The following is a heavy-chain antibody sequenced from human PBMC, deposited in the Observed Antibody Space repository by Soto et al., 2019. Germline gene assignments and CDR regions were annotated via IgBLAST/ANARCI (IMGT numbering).Heavy chain of an antibody. Sequence: GGSLRLSCAASGFTFSSYSMNWVRQAPGKGLEWVSYISSSSSTIYYADSVKGRFTISRDNAKNSLYLQMNSLRAEDTAVYYCATLYYDYIWGSYRYAEFDYWGQGTLVTVSS. CDR2: ISSSSSTI. J-gene: IGHJ4*02. CDR1: GFTFSSYS. V-gene: IGHV3-48*01. D-gene: IGHD3-16*02. CDR3: ATLYYDYIWGSYRYAEFDY.